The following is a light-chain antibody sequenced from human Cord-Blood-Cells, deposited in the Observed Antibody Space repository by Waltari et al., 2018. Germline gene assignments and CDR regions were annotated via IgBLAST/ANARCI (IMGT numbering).Light chain of an antibody. J-gene: IGLJ3*02. CDR1: SSNIGAGYD. Sequence: QSVLTQPPSVSGAPGQRVTISCTGSSSNIGAGYDVHWYQQLPGTAPKLLIYGNANGPAGVPGRFSGSKSGTSASLAITGLQAEDEADYYCQSYDSSLSGWVFGGGTKLTVL. CDR3: QSYDSSLSGWV. V-gene: IGLV1-40*01. CDR2: GNA.